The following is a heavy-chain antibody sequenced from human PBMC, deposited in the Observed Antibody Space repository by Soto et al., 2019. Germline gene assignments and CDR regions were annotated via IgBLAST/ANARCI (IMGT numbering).Heavy chain of an antibody. J-gene: IGHJ4*02. D-gene: IGHD6-19*01. V-gene: IGHV3-72*01. CDR1: GFTFSDHY. CDR3: ARFGSGWYNY. Sequence: EVQLVESGGGLVQPGGSLRLSCAASGFTFSDHYMDWVRQAPGKGLEWVGRTRNKANSYTTEYAASVKGRFTISRDDSKNSLYLQMNSRKTEETAVYYCARFGSGWYNYWGQGPLVTVSS. CDR2: TRNKANSYTT.